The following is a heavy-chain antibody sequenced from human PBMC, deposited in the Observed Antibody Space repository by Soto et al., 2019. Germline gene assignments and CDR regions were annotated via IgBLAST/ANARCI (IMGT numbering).Heavy chain of an antibody. D-gene: IGHD2-15*01. V-gene: IGHV4-34*01. CDR2: HNNRGS. Sequence: WIHQPSGKGLYCIPAHNNRGSDYNPSLKSRVTMSVDTPKNQFSLKLSSLTAADTAVYYCARDVFCSSGTCRIGNWFDPWGQGTLVSVSS. CDR3: ARDVFCSSGTCRIGNWFDP. J-gene: IGHJ5*02.